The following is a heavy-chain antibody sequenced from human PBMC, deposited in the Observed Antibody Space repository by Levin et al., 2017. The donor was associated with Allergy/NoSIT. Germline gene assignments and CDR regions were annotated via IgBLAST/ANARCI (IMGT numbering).Heavy chain of an antibody. J-gene: IGHJ4*02. Sequence: SCTASGFTFGDYAMSWFRQAPGKGLEWVGLIGSEAYGGTAEYAASVKGRFTISRDDSNSIAYLQMNSLKTEDTAVYYCTRALGDYGDYRWDYWGQGTLVTVSS. D-gene: IGHD4-17*01. CDR3: TRALGDYGDYRWDY. CDR2: IGSEAYGGTA. CDR1: GFTFGDYA. V-gene: IGHV3-49*03.